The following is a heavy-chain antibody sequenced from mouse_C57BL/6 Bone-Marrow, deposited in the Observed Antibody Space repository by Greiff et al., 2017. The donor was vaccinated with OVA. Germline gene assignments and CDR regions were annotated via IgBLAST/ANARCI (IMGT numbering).Heavy chain of an antibody. CDR1: GFTFSDYG. V-gene: IGHV5-17*01. CDR3: ARGYYGSFYAMDY. D-gene: IGHD1-1*01. CDR2: ISSGSSTI. Sequence: EVMLVESGGGLVKPGGSLKLSCAASGFTFSDYGMHWVCQAPEKGLEWVAYISSGSSTIYYADTVQGRFTISRDNAKNTLFLQMTSLRSEDTAMYYCARGYYGSFYAMDYWGQGTSVTVSS. J-gene: IGHJ4*01.